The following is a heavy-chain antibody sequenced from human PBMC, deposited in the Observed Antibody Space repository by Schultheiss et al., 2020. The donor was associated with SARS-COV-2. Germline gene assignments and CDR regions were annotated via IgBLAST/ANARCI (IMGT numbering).Heavy chain of an antibody. D-gene: IGHD3-10*02. V-gene: IGHV1-3*04. Sequence: ASVKVSCKASGYTFTKYTVHWVRQAPGQRLEWMGWINTGNGNTNYAQKLQGRVTMTTDTPTSTAYMELRNLRSDDTAVYYCARGLSAARYVPTDYWGQGALVTVSS. CDR1: GYTFTKYT. CDR3: ARGLSAARYVPTDY. CDR2: INTGNGNT. J-gene: IGHJ4*02.